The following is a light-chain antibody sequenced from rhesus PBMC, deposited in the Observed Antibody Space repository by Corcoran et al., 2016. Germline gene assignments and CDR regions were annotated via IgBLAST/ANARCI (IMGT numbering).Light chain of an antibody. V-gene: IGKV1-25*01. CDR3: QQYYTLPYN. J-gene: IGKJ2*01. CDR1: QAISSF. CDR2: YAT. Sequence: DIQMTQSPSSVSASVGDRVTITCRASQAISSFLAWYQQKPGEAPGLLIYYATTLQKGVPSRFSGSGSGTDFTLTISSLQPEDFATYYCQQYYTLPYNFGQGTKVEIK.